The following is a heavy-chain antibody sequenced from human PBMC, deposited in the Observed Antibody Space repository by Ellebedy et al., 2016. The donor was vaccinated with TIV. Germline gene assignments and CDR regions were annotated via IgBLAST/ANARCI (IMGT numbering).Heavy chain of an antibody. CDR3: ARVGLWFGELYEGPNWFDP. Sequence: SVKVSCXASGGTFSSYAISWVRQAPGQGLEWMGGIIPIFGTANYAQKFQGRVTITADESTSTAYMELSSLRSEDTAVYYCARVGLWFGELYEGPNWFDPWGQGTLVTVSS. J-gene: IGHJ5*02. CDR2: IIPIFGTA. D-gene: IGHD3-10*01. CDR1: GGTFSSYA. V-gene: IGHV1-69*13.